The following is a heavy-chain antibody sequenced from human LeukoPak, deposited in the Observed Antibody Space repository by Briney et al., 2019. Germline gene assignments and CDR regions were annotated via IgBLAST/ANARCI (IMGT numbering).Heavy chain of an antibody. CDR1: GGSISSSSYY. CDR3: ARHKWAAVAGVFDY. J-gene: IGHJ4*02. D-gene: IGHD6-19*01. V-gene: IGHV4-39*01. Sequence: SETLSLTCTVSGGSISSSSYYWGWIRQPPGKGLEWTGSIYYSGSTYYNPSLKSRVTISVDTSKNQFSLKLSSVTAADTAVYYCARHKWAAVAGVFDYWGQGTLVAVSS. CDR2: IYYSGST.